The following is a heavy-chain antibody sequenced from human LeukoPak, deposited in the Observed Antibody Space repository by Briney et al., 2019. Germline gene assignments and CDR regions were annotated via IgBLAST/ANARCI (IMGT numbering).Heavy chain of an antibody. CDR3: ARDEYCSGGSCFEKGMDV. CDR1: GGSISSYY. V-gene: IGHV4-59*12. J-gene: IGHJ6*02. D-gene: IGHD2-15*01. CDR2: IYYSGST. Sequence: SETLSLTCTVSGGSISSYYWSWIRQPPGKGLEWMGYIYYSGSTNYNPSLKSRVTISVDTSKNQFSLKLSSVTAADTAVYYCARDEYCSGGSCFEKGMDVWGQGTTVTVSS.